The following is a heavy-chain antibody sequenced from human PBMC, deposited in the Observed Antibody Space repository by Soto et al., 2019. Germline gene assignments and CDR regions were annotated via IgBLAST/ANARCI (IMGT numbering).Heavy chain of an antibody. J-gene: IGHJ6*02. V-gene: IGHV3-30*18. CDR2: ISYDGSNT. CDR1: GFSISDYG. Sequence: QVQLVESGGGVVQPGWSLRLSCAASGFSISDYGMEWVRQAPGKGLEWVALISYDGSNTYYADSVKGRFTISRDNSKDTLFLQMTGLRREYTAVYYCAKGAGDRLSLGMDVWGQGTTVTVSS. D-gene: IGHD1-26*01. CDR3: AKGAGDRLSLGMDV.